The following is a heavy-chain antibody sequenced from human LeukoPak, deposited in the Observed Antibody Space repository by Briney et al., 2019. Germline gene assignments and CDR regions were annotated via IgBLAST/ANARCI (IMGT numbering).Heavy chain of an antibody. CDR2: TYYRSKWYN. D-gene: IGHD5-18*01. CDR3: ARDNSYGYFYFDF. Sequence: NLSQTLSLTCAISGDSVSSGSTAWNWIRQSPSRGLEWLGRTYYRSKWYNDYAVSVKSRITINPVTSKNQFSLQLNSVTPEDTALYYCARDNSYGYFYFDFWGQGTLVTVSS. V-gene: IGHV6-1*01. J-gene: IGHJ4*02. CDR1: GDSVSSGSTA.